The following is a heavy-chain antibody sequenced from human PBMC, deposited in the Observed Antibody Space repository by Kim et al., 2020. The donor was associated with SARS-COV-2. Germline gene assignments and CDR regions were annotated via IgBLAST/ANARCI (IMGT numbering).Heavy chain of an antibody. Sequence: GGSLRLSCAASGFTFSSYAMHWVRQAPGKGLEWVAVISYDGSNKYYADSVKGRFTISRDNSKNTLYLQMNSLRAEDMAVYYCARESPRYHRAYFDYWGQG. V-gene: IGHV3-30*04. D-gene: IGHD2-2*01. J-gene: IGHJ4*02. CDR1: GFTFSSYA. CDR3: ARESPRYHRAYFDY. CDR2: ISYDGSNK.